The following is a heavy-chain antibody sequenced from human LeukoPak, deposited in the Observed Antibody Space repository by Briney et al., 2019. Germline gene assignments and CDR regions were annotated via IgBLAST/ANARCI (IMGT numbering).Heavy chain of an antibody. J-gene: IGHJ4*02. CDR3: AKVGYTYAQGAFDY. CDR2: ISSSSDSI. V-gene: IGHV3-48*01. CDR1: GFTFSSYS. Sequence: GGSLRLSCAASGFTFSSYSMNWVRQAPGKGLEWVSYISSSSDSIYYADSVKGRFAISRDNSKNTLYLQMNSLRAEDTALYYCAKVGYTYAQGAFDYWGQGTLVTVSS. D-gene: IGHD5-18*01.